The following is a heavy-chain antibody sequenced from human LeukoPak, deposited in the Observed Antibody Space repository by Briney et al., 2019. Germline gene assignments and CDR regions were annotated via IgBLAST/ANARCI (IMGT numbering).Heavy chain of an antibody. D-gene: IGHD3-10*01. CDR1: GFAFNTYA. J-gene: IGHJ4*02. V-gene: IGHV3-33*01. CDR3: ATEIFGSGSYPDF. Sequence: QPGRSLRLSCAASGFAFNTYAMHWVRQAPGQGLEWVALIWHDGSHKFYSNSVRGQFTISRDNSKNTVSLQMNNLRPEDTAVYYCATEIFGSGSYPDFWGQGTLVTVSS. CDR2: IWHDGSHK.